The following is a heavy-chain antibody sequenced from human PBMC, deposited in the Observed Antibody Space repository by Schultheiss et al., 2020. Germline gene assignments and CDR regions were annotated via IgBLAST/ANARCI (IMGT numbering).Heavy chain of an antibody. Sequence: ASVKVSCKASGYTFTGYYMHWVRQAPGQGLEWMGIINPSGGSTSYAQKFQGRVTMTRDTSTSTVYMELSSLRSEDTAVYYCARQWLADWYFDLWGRGTLVTVSS. CDR2: INPSGGST. J-gene: IGHJ2*01. D-gene: IGHD3-22*01. CDR3: ARQWLADWYFDL. CDR1: GYTFTGYY. V-gene: IGHV1-46*01.